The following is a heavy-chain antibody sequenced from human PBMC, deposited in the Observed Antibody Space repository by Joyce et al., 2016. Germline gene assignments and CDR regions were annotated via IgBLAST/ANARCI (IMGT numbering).Heavy chain of an antibody. V-gene: IGHV3-23*01. CDR3: AKWSVGTFGGVIGPRDHGMDV. D-gene: IGHD3-16*02. CDR1: GFTFSDYA. J-gene: IGHJ6*02. Sequence: EVQLLESGGGLVQPGGSLRLSCAASGFTFSDYAMSWVRQEPGKGVEVVLTISGSGGSTYYADYVKGRFTISRENSKNTLYLQMNSLRADDTAVYYCAKWSVGTFGGVIGPRDHGMDVWGQGTTVIVSS. CDR2: ISGSGGST.